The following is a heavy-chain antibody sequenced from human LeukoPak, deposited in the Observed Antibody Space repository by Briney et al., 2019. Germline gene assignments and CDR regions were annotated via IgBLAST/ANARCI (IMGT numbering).Heavy chain of an antibody. CDR3: ANYPAWDTAMETGYFDY. Sequence: GGSLRLSCAASGFTFSSYAMSWVRQAPGKGLEWVSAISGSGGSTYYADSVKGRFTISRDNSKNTLYLQMNSLRAEDTAVYYCANYPAWDTAMETGYFDYWGQGTLVIVSS. V-gene: IGHV3-23*01. CDR2: ISGSGGST. CDR1: GFTFSSYA. D-gene: IGHD5-18*01. J-gene: IGHJ4*02.